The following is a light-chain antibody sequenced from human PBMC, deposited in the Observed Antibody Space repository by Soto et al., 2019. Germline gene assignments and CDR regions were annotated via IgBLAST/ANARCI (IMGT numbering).Light chain of an antibody. Sequence: DIQMTQSPSSLSASVGDRVTITCQASQDISNSLNWYQQKPGKAPKLLIYDASTLETGVPSRFSGSGSGTDFTFTISSLQPEDIVTYYCQQYDNLPFTFGQGTKLEIK. CDR2: DAS. J-gene: IGKJ2*01. CDR1: QDISNS. CDR3: QQYDNLPFT. V-gene: IGKV1-33*01.